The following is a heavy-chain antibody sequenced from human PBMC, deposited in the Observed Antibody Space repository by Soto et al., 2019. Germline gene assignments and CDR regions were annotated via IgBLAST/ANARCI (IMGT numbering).Heavy chain of an antibody. CDR2: ISSSSSTI. J-gene: IGHJ3*02. Sequence: PGGSLRLSCAASGFTFSSYSMNWVRQAPGKGLEWVSYISSSSSTIYYADSVKGRFTISRDNAKNSLYLQMNSLRDEDTAVYYCARGSIIVVVPAAFNDAFDIWGQGTMVTVSS. D-gene: IGHD2-2*01. V-gene: IGHV3-48*02. CDR1: GFTFSSYS. CDR3: ARGSIIVVVPAAFNDAFDI.